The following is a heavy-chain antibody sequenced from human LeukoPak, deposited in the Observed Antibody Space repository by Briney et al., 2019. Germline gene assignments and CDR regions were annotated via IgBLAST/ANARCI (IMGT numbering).Heavy chain of an antibody. Sequence: GASVKVSCKASGGTFSSYAISWVRQAPGQGLEWMGGIIPIFGTANYAQKFQGRVTITADESTSTAYMELSSLRSEDTAVYYCARDQDINRGFFQPGGYWGQGTLVTVSS. D-gene: IGHD1-14*01. CDR2: IIPIFGTA. J-gene: IGHJ4*02. CDR1: GGTFSSYA. CDR3: ARDQDINRGFFQPGGY. V-gene: IGHV1-69*01.